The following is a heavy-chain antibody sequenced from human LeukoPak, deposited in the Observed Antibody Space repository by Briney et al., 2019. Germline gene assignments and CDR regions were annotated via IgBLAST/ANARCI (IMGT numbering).Heavy chain of an antibody. CDR1: GYTFTSYG. CDR3: ARVILGHCSSTSCYAGDWFDP. Sequence: ASVKVSCKASGYTFTSYGINWVRQAPGQGLEWMGWISAYNGDTNYAQKLQGRVTMTTDTSTSTAYMELRSLRSDDTAVYYCARVILGHCSSTSCYAGDWFDPWGQGTLVTVSS. D-gene: IGHD2-2*01. CDR2: ISAYNGDT. J-gene: IGHJ5*02. V-gene: IGHV1-18*01.